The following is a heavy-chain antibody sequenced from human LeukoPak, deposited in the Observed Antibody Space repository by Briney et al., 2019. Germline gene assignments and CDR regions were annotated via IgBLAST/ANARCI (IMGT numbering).Heavy chain of an antibody. CDR2: IYPGDSDT. V-gene: IGHV5-51*01. J-gene: IGHJ3*02. Sequence: GESLKISCKGSGYSFTSYWIGWVRQMPGKGLEWMGIIYPGDSDTRYSPSFQGQVTISADKSISTAYLQWSSLKASDTAMYYCARPLDPEGIRDGDAFDIWGQGTMVTVSS. CDR1: GYSFTSYW. D-gene: IGHD6-13*01. CDR3: ARPLDPEGIRDGDAFDI.